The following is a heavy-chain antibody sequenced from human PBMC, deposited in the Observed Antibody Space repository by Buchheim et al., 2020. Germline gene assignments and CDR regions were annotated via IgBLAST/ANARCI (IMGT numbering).Heavy chain of an antibody. CDR3: ARGGAYDFWSGGFDP. Sequence: QVQLQESGPGLVKPSQTLSLTCTVSGGSISSGSYYWSWIRQPAGKGLEWIGRIYTSGSTNYNPSLKSRVTISVDTSQNQFSLKLSSVTAADTAVYYCARGGAYDFWSGGFDPWGQGTL. D-gene: IGHD3-3*01. V-gene: IGHV4-61*02. CDR1: GGSISSGSYY. CDR2: IYTSGST. J-gene: IGHJ5*02.